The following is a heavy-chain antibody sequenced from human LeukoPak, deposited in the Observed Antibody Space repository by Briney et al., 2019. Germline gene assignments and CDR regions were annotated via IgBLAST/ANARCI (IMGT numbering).Heavy chain of an antibody. CDR2: INPNSGGT. CDR3: ARAYSSVYDNWFDP. CDR1: GYTFTGYY. J-gene: IGHJ5*02. Sequence: ASVKVSCKASGYTFTGYYMHWVRQAPGQGLEWMGWINPNSGGTNYAQKFQGWVTMTRDTSINTAYMELSSLRSDDTAIYYCARAYSSVYDNWFDPWGQGTLVTVSS. V-gene: IGHV1-2*04. D-gene: IGHD5/OR15-5a*01.